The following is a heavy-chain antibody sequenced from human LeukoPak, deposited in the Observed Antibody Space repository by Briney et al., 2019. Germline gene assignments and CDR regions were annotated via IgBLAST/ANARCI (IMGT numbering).Heavy chain of an antibody. D-gene: IGHD3-10*01. CDR3: ARAAWFEESTDPYYFDY. J-gene: IGHJ4*02. V-gene: IGHV1-2*02. CDR1: GYTFTVYH. Sequence: GASVKVSCEASGYTFTVYHMHWVRQAPGQGLEWMGWINPNSGGTNHAQKFQGRVTMTRDTSIGTAYMEVNRLSPDDTAVYYCARAAWFEESTDPYYFDYWGQGTLVTVSS. CDR2: INPNSGGT.